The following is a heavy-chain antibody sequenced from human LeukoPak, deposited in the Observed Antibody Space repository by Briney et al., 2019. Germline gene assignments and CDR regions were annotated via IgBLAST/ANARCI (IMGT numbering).Heavy chain of an antibody. J-gene: IGHJ4*02. Sequence: GGSLRLSCAASGFTFSNSGMNWVRQAPGKGLEWVSFISLSSSYIYYADSVKGRFTISRDNATNSLYLQMNSLRAEDTAVYYCARHETLDNWGQGTLVTVSS. V-gene: IGHV3-21*01. CDR2: ISLSSSYI. CDR3: ARHETLDN. CDR1: GFTFSNSG.